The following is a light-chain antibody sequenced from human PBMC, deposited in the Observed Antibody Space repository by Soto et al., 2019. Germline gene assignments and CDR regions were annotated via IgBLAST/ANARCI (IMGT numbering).Light chain of an antibody. CDR3: QEYNKWPLFT. CDR2: GAS. V-gene: IGKV3-15*01. Sequence: EIVMTQSPATLSVSPGERATLSCRASQSVSSNLVWYQQKPGQAPRLLIYGASTRATDIPGRFSGSGSGTDVTLTISTLQSEDSAVYYCQEYNKWPLFTFGPGTKVDI. CDR1: QSVSSN. J-gene: IGKJ3*01.